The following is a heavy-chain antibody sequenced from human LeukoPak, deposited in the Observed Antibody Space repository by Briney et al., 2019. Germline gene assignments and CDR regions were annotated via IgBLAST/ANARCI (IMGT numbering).Heavy chain of an antibody. CDR3: ARGNYDLLIPFDY. V-gene: IGHV4-59*01. CDR1: GGSISSYY. D-gene: IGHD3/OR15-3a*01. CDR2: IYYSGST. Sequence: SETLSLTCTVSGGSISSYYWSWIRQPPGKGLEWIGYIYYSGSTNYNPSLKSRVTISVDTSKNQFSLKLSSVTAADTAVYYCARGNYDLLIPFDYWGQGTLVTVSS. J-gene: IGHJ4*02.